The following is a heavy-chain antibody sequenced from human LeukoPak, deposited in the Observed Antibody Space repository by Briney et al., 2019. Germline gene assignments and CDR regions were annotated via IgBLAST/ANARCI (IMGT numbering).Heavy chain of an antibody. CDR2: ISYDGSNK. D-gene: IGHD4-23*01. CDR3: AKAFYGGNSAYYYYGMDV. CDR1: GFTFSSYG. V-gene: IGHV3-30*18. Sequence: GGSLRLSCAASGFTFSSYGMHWVRQAPGKGLEWVAVISYDGSNKYYADSVKGRFTISRDNSKDTLYLQMNSLRAEDTAVYYCAKAFYGGNSAYYYYGMDVWGQGTTVTVSS. J-gene: IGHJ6*02.